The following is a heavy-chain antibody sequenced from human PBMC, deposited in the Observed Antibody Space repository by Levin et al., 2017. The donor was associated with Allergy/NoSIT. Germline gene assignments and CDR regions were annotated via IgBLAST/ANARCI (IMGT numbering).Heavy chain of an antibody. CDR3: DSSRDSGKRMIQIPKSHFDF. CDR2: IFHSGST. CDR1: GASISSGSYT. V-gene: IGHV4-30-2*01. D-gene: IGHD3-10*01. Sequence: PSETLSLTCAVSGASISSGSYTWNWIRQPPGKGLEWIGYIFHSGSTYYNSSLKSRVSISLDTSKNQVSLRMTSVTAADTAVYYCDSSRDSGKRMIQIPKSHFDFWGQGTMVTVSS. J-gene: IGHJ3*01.